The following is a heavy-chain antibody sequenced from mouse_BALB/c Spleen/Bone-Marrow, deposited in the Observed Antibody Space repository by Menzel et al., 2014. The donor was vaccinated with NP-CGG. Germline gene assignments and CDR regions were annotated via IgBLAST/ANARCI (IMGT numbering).Heavy chain of an antibody. CDR2: ILPSIGRT. J-gene: IGHJ2*01. CDR3: ARLYGNTFDY. D-gene: IGHD1-1*01. V-gene: IGHV15-2*02. Sequence: SGSELRSPGSSVKLSCKDFDSEVFPITYMSWVRQKPGHGFEWIGDILPSIGRTIYGQNFADKATLDADTVSNTAYLELNGLTSEDSAIYYCARLYGNTFDYWGQGTTLTVSS. CDR1: DSEVFPITY.